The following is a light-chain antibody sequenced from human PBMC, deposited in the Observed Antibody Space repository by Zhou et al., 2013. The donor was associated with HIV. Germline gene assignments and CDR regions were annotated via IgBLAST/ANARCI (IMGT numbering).Light chain of an antibody. Sequence: DIQMTQSPSTLSASVGDRVTITCRASHSISDWLAWYQQKPGRLPNLLIYAASTLQSGVPSRFSGSGSGTYFTFTISSLQPEDIATYYCQQYDNLPTFGQGTRLDIK. J-gene: IGKJ5*01. V-gene: IGKV1-27*01. CDR2: AAS. CDR1: HSISDW. CDR3: QQYDNLPT.